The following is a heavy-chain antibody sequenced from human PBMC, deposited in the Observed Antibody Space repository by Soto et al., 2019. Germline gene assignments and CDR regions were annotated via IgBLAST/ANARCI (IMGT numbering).Heavy chain of an antibody. J-gene: IGHJ2*01. D-gene: IGHD3-22*01. V-gene: IGHV1-18*01. CDR3: ARDYCIGMRFSGDWYVDL. CDR2: ISGYNGFT. Sequence: QVQLMQSEAEVKKPGASVKLSCQASGYLFTTYGITCVRQAPGQEPEWLGRISGYNGFTTYAQKFQARVTMTTDISANTAYRELWTLTSDDTAVYYCARDYCIGMRFSGDWYVDLLGRGTQVTVSS. CDR1: GYLFTTYG.